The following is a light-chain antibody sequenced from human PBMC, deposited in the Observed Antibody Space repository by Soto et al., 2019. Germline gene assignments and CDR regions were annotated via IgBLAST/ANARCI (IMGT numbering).Light chain of an antibody. V-gene: IGKV1-5*01. CDR1: QSISSW. J-gene: IGKJ1*01. CDR3: QQYNGYRWT. Sequence: DIQMTQSPSTLSASVGVRVTNTCRASQSISSWLAWYQQKPGKAPKLLIYDASSLESGVPARFSGSGSGTEFTLTISSLQPEDFATYYCQQYNGYRWTFGQGTKVDIK. CDR2: DAS.